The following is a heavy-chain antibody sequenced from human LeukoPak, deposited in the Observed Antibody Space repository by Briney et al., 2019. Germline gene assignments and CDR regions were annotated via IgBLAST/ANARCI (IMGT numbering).Heavy chain of an antibody. Sequence: SVKVSCKASGGTFSSYAISWVRQAPGQGLEWMGRIIPILGIANYAQKFQGRVTITADKSTSTAYMELSSLRSEDTAVYYCASTIFGECYYYYGMDVWGQGTTVTVSS. CDR2: IIPILGIA. V-gene: IGHV1-69*04. CDR3: ASTIFGECYYYYGMDV. D-gene: IGHD3-3*01. CDR1: GGTFSSYA. J-gene: IGHJ6*02.